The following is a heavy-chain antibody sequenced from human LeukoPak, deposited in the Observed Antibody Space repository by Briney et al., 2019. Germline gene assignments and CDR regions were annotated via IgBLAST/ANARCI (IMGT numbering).Heavy chain of an antibody. CDR1: GSSISSYY. CDR3: ARSKSEDWFDP. D-gene: IGHD3-3*01. J-gene: IGHJ5*02. CDR2: IYYSGST. Sequence: PSETLSLTCTVSGSSISSYYWSWIRQPPGKGLEWIGYIYYSGSTNYNPSLKSRVTISVDTSKNQFSLKLSSVTAADTAVYYCARSKSEDWFDPWGQGTLVTVSS. V-gene: IGHV4-59*01.